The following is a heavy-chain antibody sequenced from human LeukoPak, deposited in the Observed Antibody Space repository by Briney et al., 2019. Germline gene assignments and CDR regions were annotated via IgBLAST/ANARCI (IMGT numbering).Heavy chain of an antibody. Sequence: PGGSLRLSCAASGFTFDDYAMHWVRQVPGKGLEWVSLISGDSGRTYYADSVKGRFTISRDNAKNSLFLQMNSLRAEDTAVYYCARDSSGPWFDPWGQGTLVTVSS. V-gene: IGHV3-43*02. CDR3: ARDSSGPWFDP. CDR2: ISGDSGRT. CDR1: GFTFDDYA. J-gene: IGHJ5*02. D-gene: IGHD6-6*01.